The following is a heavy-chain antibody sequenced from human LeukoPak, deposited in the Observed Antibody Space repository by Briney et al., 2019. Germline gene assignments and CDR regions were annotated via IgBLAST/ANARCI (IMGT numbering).Heavy chain of an antibody. D-gene: IGHD3-10*01. J-gene: IGHJ4*02. Sequence: GGSLRLSCAASGFTFSNYHMNWVRQAPGKGLEWVSSITSSSTYIYYADSLKARFTISRDNANNSLYLQMNSLRAEDTAVYYCVRQSRRDYSSGSYFDSWGQGTLVTVSS. CDR3: VRQSRRDYSSGSYFDS. V-gene: IGHV3-21*06. CDR1: GFTFSNYH. CDR2: ITSSSTYI.